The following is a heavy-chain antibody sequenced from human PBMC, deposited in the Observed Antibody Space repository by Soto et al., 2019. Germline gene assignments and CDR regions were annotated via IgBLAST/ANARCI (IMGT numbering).Heavy chain of an antibody. Sequence: QVQLVESGGGVVQPGKFLRLSCAASGFTFRNYAMHWVRQVRQAPGQGLEWVAVISYDGSNQFYADSVKGRFTISRDDSKNTLYLQMNSLRADDTAVYYCARDDYASTGRNSGFDYWGQGTLVTVSS. CDR1: GFTFRNYA. V-gene: IGHV3-30-3*01. CDR3: ARDDYASTGRNSGFDY. J-gene: IGHJ4*02. CDR2: ISYDGSNQ. D-gene: IGHD3-22*01.